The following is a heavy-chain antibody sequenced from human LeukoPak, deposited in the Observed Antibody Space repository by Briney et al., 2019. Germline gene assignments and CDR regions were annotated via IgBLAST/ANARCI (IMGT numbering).Heavy chain of an antibody. CDR2: LSSSGGST. V-gene: IGHV3-23*01. CDR1: GFTFSSSA. CDR3: AKAVPYSYGYFDS. Sequence: GGSLRLSCAASGFTFSSSAMGWVRQPPGKGLEWVSSLSSSGGSTYYADSVKGRFTISRDNSKNTLSLQMNSLRAEDTAVYYCAKAVPYSYGYFDSWGQGILVTLSS. D-gene: IGHD5-18*01. J-gene: IGHJ4*02.